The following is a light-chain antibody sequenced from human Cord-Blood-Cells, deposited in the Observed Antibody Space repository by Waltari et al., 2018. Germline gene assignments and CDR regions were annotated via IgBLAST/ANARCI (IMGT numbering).Light chain of an antibody. CDR1: QDISNY. CDR2: DAT. Sequence: DIQMTQSPSSLSASVGDTVTITCPARQDISNYLHWYQQKPGKAPKLLIYDATNLETGVPSRFSGSGSGTDFNFTISSLQPEDMAADYCHQYDNLPFTFGPGTTVDIK. J-gene: IGKJ3*01. V-gene: IGKV1-33*01. CDR3: HQYDNLPFT.